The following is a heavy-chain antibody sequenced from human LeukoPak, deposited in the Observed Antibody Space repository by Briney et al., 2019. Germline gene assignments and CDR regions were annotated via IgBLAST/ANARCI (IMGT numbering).Heavy chain of an antibody. J-gene: IGHJ4*02. Sequence: PSETLSLTCAVSGYSINTGYYWGWIRQPPGKGPEGIGSIYHSGTTHYNPSLKSRVTISVDTSKNQFSLKLSAVTAADTAVYYCARRGGGTGWYFDYWGQGTLVTVSS. V-gene: IGHV4-38-2*01. D-gene: IGHD6-19*01. CDR3: ARRGGGTGWYFDY. CDR1: GYSINTGYY. CDR2: IYHSGTT.